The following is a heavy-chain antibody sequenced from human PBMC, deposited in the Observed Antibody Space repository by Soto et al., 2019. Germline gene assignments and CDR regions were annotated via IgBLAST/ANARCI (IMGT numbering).Heavy chain of an antibody. CDR2: ISVYNGNT. J-gene: IGHJ3*02. V-gene: IGHV1-18*04. D-gene: IGHD2-21*02. CDR1: GYAFTSYG. Sequence: QVQLVQSGAEVKKPGASVKVSCKASGYAFTSYGISWVRQAPGQGLEWMGWISVYNGNTNYAQKLQGRVTMTTDTSTSTAYMELRSRRSDDKAVDYCARAPKGKSSVVTRYAFHIWGQGTMVTVSS. CDR3: ARAPKGKSSVVTRYAFHI.